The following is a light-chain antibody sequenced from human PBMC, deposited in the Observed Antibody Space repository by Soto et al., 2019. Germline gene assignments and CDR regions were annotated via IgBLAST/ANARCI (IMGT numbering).Light chain of an antibody. CDR2: EDN. J-gene: IGLJ3*02. CDR3: QSFDNNNFWV. CDR1: SGNIASNY. Sequence: NFMLTQPHSVSESPGKTVTISCTGSSGNIASNYVYWYQQRPGSAPTTVSYEDNQRPSGVPDRFSGSVDSSSNSASLTISGLKTEDEADYYCQSFDNNNFWVFGGGTKVTVL. V-gene: IGLV6-57*02.